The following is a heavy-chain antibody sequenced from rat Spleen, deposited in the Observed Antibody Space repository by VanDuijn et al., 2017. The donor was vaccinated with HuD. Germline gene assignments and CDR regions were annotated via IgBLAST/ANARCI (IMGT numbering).Heavy chain of an antibody. V-gene: IGHV2-4*01. J-gene: IGHJ2*01. CDR2: IWSGGST. D-gene: IGHD1-12*01. CDR1: GFSLSTYG. CDR3: ARANRESYAHFDY. Sequence: QVQLKESGPDLVQPSQTLSLTCTVSGFSLSTYGVSWVRQPPGKGLEWMGVIWSGGSTAHNSLLESRLSVTRDISKSQVFLKMNSLQTEDTATYYCARANRESYAHFDYWGQGVMVTVSS.